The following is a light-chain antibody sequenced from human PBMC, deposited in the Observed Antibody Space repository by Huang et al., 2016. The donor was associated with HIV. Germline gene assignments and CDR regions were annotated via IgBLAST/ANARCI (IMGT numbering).Light chain of an antibody. J-gene: IGKJ1*01. V-gene: IGKV1-39*01. Sequence: DIQMTQSPSSLSASIGDRVTISCRASQSISSYLNWYQQKAGKAPGLLVYGASSLQSGVPSRFSGIGSGTVFALTISSLQPEDFATYFCQQTYSTPWTFGQGAKVEV. CDR2: GAS. CDR1: QSISSY. CDR3: QQTYSTPWT.